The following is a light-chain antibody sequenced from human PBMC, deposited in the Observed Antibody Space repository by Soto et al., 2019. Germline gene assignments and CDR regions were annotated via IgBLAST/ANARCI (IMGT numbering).Light chain of an antibody. Sequence: QSVLAQPPAMSGAPGQTLTTSSTGSSSNIGTNYDVHWYQQRPGTAPKLLSFGNNNRPSGAPNRFSGSKSDTSASLATSGPPDEDEGDYYCQCSYNSLSARYVFRTGTTVPVL. J-gene: IGLJ1*01. V-gene: IGLV1-40*01. CDR3: QCSYNSLSARYV. CDR2: GNN. CDR1: SSNIGTNYD.